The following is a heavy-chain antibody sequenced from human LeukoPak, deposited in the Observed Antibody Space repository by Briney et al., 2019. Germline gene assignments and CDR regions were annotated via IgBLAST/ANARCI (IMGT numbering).Heavy chain of an antibody. CDR3: AKGDYYYGMDV. Sequence: GRSLRLSCAASGFTFSSYGMHWVRQAPGKGLEWVAVISYDGSNKYYADSVKGRFTISRDNSKNTLYLQMNSLRAEDTAVYYCAKGDYYYGMDVWSQGTSVTVSS. J-gene: IGHJ6*02. V-gene: IGHV3-30*18. CDR2: ISYDGSNK. CDR1: GFTFSSYG.